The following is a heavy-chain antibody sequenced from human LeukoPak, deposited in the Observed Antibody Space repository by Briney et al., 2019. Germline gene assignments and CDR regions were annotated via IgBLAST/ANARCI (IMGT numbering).Heavy chain of an antibody. Sequence: SETLSLTCTVSGGSISSGDYYWSWIRQPPGKGLEWIGYIYYSGSTYYNPSLKSRVTISVDTSKNQFSPKLSSVTAADTAVYYCARDEGRYYYGSGTLNIWGQGTMVTVSS. D-gene: IGHD3-10*01. J-gene: IGHJ3*02. CDR2: IYYSGST. V-gene: IGHV4-30-4*01. CDR1: GGSISSGDYY. CDR3: ARDEGRYYYGSGTLNI.